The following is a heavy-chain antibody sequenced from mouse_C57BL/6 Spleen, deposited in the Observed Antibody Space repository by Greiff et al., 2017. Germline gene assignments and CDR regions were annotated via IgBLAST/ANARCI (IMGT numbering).Heavy chain of an antibody. Sequence: VQLQQPGAELVKPGASVKLSCKASGYTFTSYWMQWVKQRPGQGLEWIGEIDPSDSYTNYNQKFKGKATLTVDTSSSTAYMQLSSLTSEDSAVYYCARLEAFAYWGQGTLVTVSA. J-gene: IGHJ3*01. CDR1: GYTFTSYW. V-gene: IGHV1-50*01. D-gene: IGHD3-2*02. CDR3: ARLEAFAY. CDR2: IDPSDSYT.